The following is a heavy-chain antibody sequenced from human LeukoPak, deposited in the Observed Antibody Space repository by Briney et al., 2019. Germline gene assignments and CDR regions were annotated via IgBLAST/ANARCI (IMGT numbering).Heavy chain of an antibody. V-gene: IGHV4-59*08. Sequence: SETLSLTCTVSGGSISSYYWSWIRQPPGKGLEGSGNIYYSGSTNYNPSLKSRATISVDTSKKQFSLQRSSVTAADTAVYYCERHGPVRYFAWIDYWGQGNLVTVSS. CDR1: GGSISSYY. J-gene: IGHJ4*02. CDR3: ERHGPVRYFAWIDY. D-gene: IGHD3-9*01. CDR2: IYYSGST.